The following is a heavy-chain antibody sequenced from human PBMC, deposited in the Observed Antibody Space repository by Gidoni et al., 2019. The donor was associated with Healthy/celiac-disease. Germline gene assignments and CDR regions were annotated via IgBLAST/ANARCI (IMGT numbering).Heavy chain of an antibody. D-gene: IGHD3-9*01. V-gene: IGHV4-59*01. Sequence: QVQLQESGPGLVKPSETLSLTCTVSGGSISSYYWSWIRQPPGKGLEWIGYIYYSGSTNSNPSLKSRVTISVDTSKNQFSLKLSSVTAADTAVYYWARVGSGYDILTGYLGYYYYGMDVWGQGTTVTVSS. CDR1: GGSISSYY. J-gene: IGHJ6*02. CDR3: ARVGSGYDILTGYLGYYYYGMDV. CDR2: IYYSGST.